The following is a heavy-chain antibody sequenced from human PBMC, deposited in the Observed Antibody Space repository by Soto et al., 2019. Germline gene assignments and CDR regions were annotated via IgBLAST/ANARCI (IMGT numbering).Heavy chain of an antibody. CDR3: ASRGHCSNGQCHPFDY. J-gene: IGHJ4*02. Sequence: PGGSLRLSCVGSDFSLSGFYMSWVRQAPGRGLEWLSFISMSGSYKTYAASVEGRVTISRDNVKNIPYLQMDSLRVEDTAVYYCASRGHCSNGQCHPFDYWGQGTQVTVSS. CDR1: DFSLSGFY. D-gene: IGHD2-8*01. CDR2: ISMSGSYK. V-gene: IGHV3-11*06.